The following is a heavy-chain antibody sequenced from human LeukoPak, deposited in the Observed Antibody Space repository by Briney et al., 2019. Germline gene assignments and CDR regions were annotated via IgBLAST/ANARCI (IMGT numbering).Heavy chain of an antibody. CDR1: GFTFSTYG. CDR2: IRYDGSNK. J-gene: IGHJ4*02. CDR3: AKGLEWELLGYFDY. D-gene: IGHD1-26*01. Sequence: GGSLRLSCAASGFTFSTYGMHWVRQAPGKGLEWVAFIRYDGSNKSYADSVKGRFTISRDNSKNTLYLQMNSLRAEGTAVYYCAKGLEWELLGYFDYWGQGTLVTVSS. V-gene: IGHV3-30*02.